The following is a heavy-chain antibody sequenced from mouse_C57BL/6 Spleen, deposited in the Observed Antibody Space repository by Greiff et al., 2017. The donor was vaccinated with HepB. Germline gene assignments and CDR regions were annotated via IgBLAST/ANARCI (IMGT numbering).Heavy chain of an antibody. Sequence: EVQLQQSGPELVKPGASVKIPCKASGYTFTDYNMDWVKQSHGKSLEWIGDINPNNGGTIYNQKFKGKATLTVDKSSSTAYMELRSLTSEDTAVYYCARRVYYDYDAWFAYWGQGTLVTVSA. J-gene: IGHJ3*01. V-gene: IGHV1-18*01. CDR1: GYTFTDYN. CDR2: INPNNGGT. CDR3: ARRVYYDYDAWFAY. D-gene: IGHD2-4*01.